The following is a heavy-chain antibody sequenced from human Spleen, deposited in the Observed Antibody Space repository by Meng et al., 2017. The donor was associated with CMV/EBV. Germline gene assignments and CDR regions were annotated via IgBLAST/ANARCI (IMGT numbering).Heavy chain of an antibody. CDR1: GFIFGDYY. D-gene: IGHD2-21*01. Sequence: GGSLRPSCTGSGFIFGDYYMSWVRQAPGKGLEWVSYISSKGTTIKYSDSVKGRFTVSRDNAKNSVYLQMNSLRTEDTAMYYCVRTLGSGDWGQGTLVTVSS. CDR2: ISSKGTTI. CDR3: VRTLGSGD. V-gene: IGHV3-11*04. J-gene: IGHJ4*02.